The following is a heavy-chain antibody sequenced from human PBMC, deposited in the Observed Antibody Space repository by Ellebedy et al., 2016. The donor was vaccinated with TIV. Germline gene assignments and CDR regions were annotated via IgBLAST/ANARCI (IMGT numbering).Heavy chain of an antibody. J-gene: IGHJ4*02. CDR1: GFTFSGYG. Sequence: GESLKISCAASGFTFSGYGMHWVRQTPGKGLEWLAVISYNGNSHFYADSVNGRITISSDNSKNTPYLQMNSLRARDTAVYYYAKCLRPLLGGAMDSWGRGALVTVSS. V-gene: IGHV3-30*18. D-gene: IGHD3-16*01. CDR2: ISYNGNSH. CDR3: AKCLRPLLGGAMDS.